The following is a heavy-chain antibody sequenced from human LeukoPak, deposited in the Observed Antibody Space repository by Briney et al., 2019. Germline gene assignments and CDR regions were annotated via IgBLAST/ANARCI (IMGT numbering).Heavy chain of an antibody. V-gene: IGHV4-38-2*01. J-gene: IGHJ4*02. CDR2: FFQSHKS. CDR3: ARVLSVPYLLDS. D-gene: IGHD3-10*02. Sequence: PSETLSLTCAISGHSTTRGYYWAWFRHSPGTGLEWTATFFQSHKSFYNASLESRVTMSLDTSKSQFSLNLTSVTAADTAIYYCARVLSVPYLLDSWGRGTQVTVSS. CDR1: GHSTTRGYY.